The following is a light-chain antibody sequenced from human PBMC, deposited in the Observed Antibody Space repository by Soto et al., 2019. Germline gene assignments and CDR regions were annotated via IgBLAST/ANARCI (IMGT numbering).Light chain of an antibody. V-gene: IGKV3-20*01. CDR2: GAS. Sequence: EIVLTQSPGTLSLSPGERATLSCRASQSVSSSYLAWYQQKPGQAPRLLIYGASSRATGIPDRFSGSGSGTDFTLTISRLEPEDFAVYYCQQYYSSPLTFGGGTKLEIK. J-gene: IGKJ4*01. CDR1: QSVSSSY. CDR3: QQYYSSPLT.